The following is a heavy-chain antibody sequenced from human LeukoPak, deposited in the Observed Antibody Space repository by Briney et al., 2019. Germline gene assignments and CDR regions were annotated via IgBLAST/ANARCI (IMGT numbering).Heavy chain of an antibody. V-gene: IGHV4-59*12. CDR2: IYYSGST. Sequence: PSETLSLTCTVSGGSISSYYWSWIRQPPGKGLEWIGYIYYSGSTNYNPSLKSRVTISVDTSKNQSSLKLSSVTAADTAVYYCARKADAFDIWGQGTMVTVSS. J-gene: IGHJ3*02. CDR1: GGSISSYY. CDR3: ARKADAFDI.